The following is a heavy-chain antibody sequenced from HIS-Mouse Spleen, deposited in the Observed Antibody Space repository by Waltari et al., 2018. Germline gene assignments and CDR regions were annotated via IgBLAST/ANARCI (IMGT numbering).Heavy chain of an antibody. V-gene: IGHV4-34*01. J-gene: IGHJ4*02. CDR2: INHSGST. D-gene: IGHD3-10*01. Sequence: QVQLQQWGAGLLKPSETLSLTCAVYGGSFSGYYWSWIRQPPGKGLEWIGEINHSGSTNYNTSLKSRVTISVDASKSQFSLKLSSVTAADTAVYYCARAGYGSGSYYFDYWGQGTLVTVSS. CDR1: GGSFSGYY. CDR3: ARAGYGSGSYYFDY.